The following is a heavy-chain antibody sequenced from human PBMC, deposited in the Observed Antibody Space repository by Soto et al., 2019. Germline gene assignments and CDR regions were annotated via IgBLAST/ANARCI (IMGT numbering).Heavy chain of an antibody. CDR1: GVSFNNNG. J-gene: IGHJ6*02. D-gene: IGHD3-10*01. V-gene: IGHV1-69*01. Sequence: QVQLVQSGAEVKKPGSSVKVSCKTSGVSFNNNGIGWVRQAPGHGLEWMGGVSPPFRTSNYARKFQGRISITADASTGTGNRELSSLTSEDTAQYYCARVLYYGSGSYSPYGMDVWGQGTTVTVSS. CDR2: VSPPFRTS. CDR3: ARVLYYGSGSYSPYGMDV.